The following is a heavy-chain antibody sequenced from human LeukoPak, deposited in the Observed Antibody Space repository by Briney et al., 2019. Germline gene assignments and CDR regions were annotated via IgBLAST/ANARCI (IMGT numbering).Heavy chain of an antibody. D-gene: IGHD3-10*01. CDR2: IYYSGST. J-gene: IGHJ5*02. Sequence: SQTLSLTCAVSGGSISSSSYYWGWIRQPPGKGLEWIGSIYYSGSTYYNPSLKSRVTISVDTSKNQFSLKLSSVTAADTAVYYCARVAYSGSTWFDPWGQGTLVTVSS. V-gene: IGHV4-39*07. CDR3: ARVAYSGSTWFDP. CDR1: GGSISSSSYY.